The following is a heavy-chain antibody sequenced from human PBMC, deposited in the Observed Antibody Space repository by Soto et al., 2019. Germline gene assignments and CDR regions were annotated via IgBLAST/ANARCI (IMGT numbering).Heavy chain of an antibody. J-gene: IGHJ4*02. CDR1: GFTCSNSV. V-gene: IGHV3-23*01. CDR2: ITSSAIT. CDR3: AKRPAYGGYYFDY. D-gene: IGHD4-17*01. Sequence: PGGSLRLSCAASGFTCSNSVMNWVRQAPGKGLEWVSGITSSAITYHADSVKGLFTISRDNSKNTLSLQMNSLRAGDSAVYYCAKRPAYGGYYFDYWGQGTQVTVSS.